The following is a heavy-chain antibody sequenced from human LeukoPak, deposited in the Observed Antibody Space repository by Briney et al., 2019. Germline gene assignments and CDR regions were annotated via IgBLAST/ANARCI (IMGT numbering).Heavy chain of an antibody. CDR1: GFTFSDYA. Sequence: GGSLRLSCAASGFTFSDYAMSWVRQAPGKGLEWVSAISDSKRGGTTYYADSVKGRFTISRDTSKNTLYLQMSSLSVGDTAVYYCAKVPNYYDTTTYYGWGQGTLVTVSS. CDR3: AKVPNYYDTTTYYG. J-gene: IGHJ4*02. CDR2: ISDSKRGGTT. D-gene: IGHD3-22*01. V-gene: IGHV3-23*01.